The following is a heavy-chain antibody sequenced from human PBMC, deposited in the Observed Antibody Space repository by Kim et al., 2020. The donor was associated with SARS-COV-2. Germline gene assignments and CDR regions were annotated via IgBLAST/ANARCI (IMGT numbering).Heavy chain of an antibody. CDR1: GFTFSSYA. J-gene: IGHJ4*02. Sequence: GGSLRLSCAASGFTFSSYAMHWVRQAPGKGLEYVSAISSNGGSTYYANSVKGRFTISRDNSKNTLYLQMGSLRAEDMAVYYCARAVEMATIFHFDYWGQG. CDR2: ISSNGGST. D-gene: IGHD5-12*01. V-gene: IGHV3-64*01. CDR3: ARAVEMATIFHFDY.